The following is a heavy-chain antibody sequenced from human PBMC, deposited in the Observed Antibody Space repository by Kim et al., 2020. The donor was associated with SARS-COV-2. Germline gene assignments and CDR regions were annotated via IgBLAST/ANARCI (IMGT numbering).Heavy chain of an antibody. CDR2: IYYSGST. CDR1: GGSISSYY. J-gene: IGHJ5*02. CDR3: ARVVEGYYGSGSYYNSFRNWFDP. V-gene: IGHV4-59*01. D-gene: IGHD3-10*01. Sequence: SETLSLTCTVSGGSISSYYWSWIRQPPGKGLEWIGYIYYSGSTNYNPSLKSRVTISVDTSKNQFSLKLSSVTAADTAVYYCARVVEGYYGSGSYYNSFRNWFDPWGQGTLVTVSS.